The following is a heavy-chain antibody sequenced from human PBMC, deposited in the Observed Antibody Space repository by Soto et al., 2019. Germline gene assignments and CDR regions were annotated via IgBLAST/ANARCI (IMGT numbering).Heavy chain of an antibody. CDR1: GGSFSGYY. CDR2: INHSGST. V-gene: IGHV4-34*01. CDR3: ARDRFEWPRLGVAFDI. D-gene: IGHD5-12*01. J-gene: IGHJ3*02. Sequence: SETLSLTCAVYGGSFSGYYWSWIRQPPEKGLEWIGEINHSGSTNYNPSLKSRVTISVDTSKNQFSLKLSSVTAADTAVYYCARDRFEWPRLGVAFDIWGQWTMVTFSS.